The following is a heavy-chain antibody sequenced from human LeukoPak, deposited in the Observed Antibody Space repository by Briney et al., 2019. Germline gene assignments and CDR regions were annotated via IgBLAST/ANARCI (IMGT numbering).Heavy chain of an antibody. CDR3: AGVNAIAARPTYYYYYMDV. Sequence: PSETLSLTCTVSGGSISSSSYYWGWIRQPPGKGLEWIGSIYYSGSTYYNPSLKSRVTISVDTSKNQFSLKLSSVTAADTAVYYCAGVNAIAARPTYYYYYMDVWGKGTTVTVSS. CDR2: IYYSGST. J-gene: IGHJ6*03. D-gene: IGHD6-6*01. CDR1: GGSISSSSYY. V-gene: IGHV4-39*07.